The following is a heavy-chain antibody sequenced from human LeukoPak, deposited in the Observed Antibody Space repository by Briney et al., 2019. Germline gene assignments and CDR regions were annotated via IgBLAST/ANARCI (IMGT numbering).Heavy chain of an antibody. Sequence: ASVKVSCKASGYTFTSLDINWVRQAPGQGREWMGWMNPNSGYTGFAQQFQGRVTFTRSTSISTAYMELSSLRSEDTAVYYCARGDYWGQGTQVTVSS. CDR2: MNPNSGYT. V-gene: IGHV1-8*03. J-gene: IGHJ4*02. CDR3: ARGDY. CDR1: GYTFTSLD.